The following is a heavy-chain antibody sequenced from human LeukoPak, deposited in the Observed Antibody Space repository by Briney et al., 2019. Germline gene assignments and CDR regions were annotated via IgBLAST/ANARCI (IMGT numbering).Heavy chain of an antibody. CDR2: ISSGGST. V-gene: IGHV4-59*01. D-gene: IGHD3-16*01. J-gene: IGHJ1*01. CDR3: MRGVASDALWFFRH. Sequence: PSETLSLTCTVSGASISSYWWSWVRQPPGKGLEWIGYISSGGSTNYNPSLKSRVIISVDSSKNQFSLELNSVTAADTAVYYCMRGVASDALWFFRHWGQGTLVAVSS. CDR1: GASISSYW.